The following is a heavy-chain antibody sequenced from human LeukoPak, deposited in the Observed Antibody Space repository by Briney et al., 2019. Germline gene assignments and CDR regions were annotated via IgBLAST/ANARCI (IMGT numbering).Heavy chain of an antibody. J-gene: IGHJ3*02. D-gene: IGHD1-7*01. CDR2: IYYSGIT. CDR1: GAPTSSYY. V-gene: IGHV4-59*08. CDR3: ARRPAGTSFDI. Sequence: SETLSLTCTVSGAPTSSYYWSWIRQPPGKGLEWIGYIYYSGITNYNPSLKSRGTISIDTSKNQFSLKLKSVTAADTAVYYCARRPAGTSFDIWGQGTMVTVSS.